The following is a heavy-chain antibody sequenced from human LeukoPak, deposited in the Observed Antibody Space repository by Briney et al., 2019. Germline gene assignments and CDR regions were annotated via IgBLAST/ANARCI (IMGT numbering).Heavy chain of an antibody. CDR2: IYYSGST. D-gene: IGHD3-22*01. Sequence: SETLSLTCTVSGGSISSSSYYWGWIRQPPGKGLEWIGSIYYSGSTYYNPSPKSRVTISVDTSKNQFSLKLSSVTAADTAVYYCARDNAVVVTNTAFDYWGQGTLVTVSS. J-gene: IGHJ4*02. CDR3: ARDNAVVVTNTAFDY. V-gene: IGHV4-39*07. CDR1: GGSISSSSYY.